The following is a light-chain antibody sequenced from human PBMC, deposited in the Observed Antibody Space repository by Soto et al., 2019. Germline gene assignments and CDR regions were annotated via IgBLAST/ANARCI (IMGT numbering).Light chain of an antibody. CDR2: GVS. V-gene: IGKV3-15*01. CDR3: QQYNIWPHT. Sequence: EIVMTQSPATLSVSPGERATLSCRASQSVSSKLAWFQQKPGQAPSLLIYGVSTRAIGVPVRFSGSGSGTDFTLTINSLQSQDFAVYYCQQYNIWPHTFGQG. CDR1: QSVSSK. J-gene: IGKJ2*01.